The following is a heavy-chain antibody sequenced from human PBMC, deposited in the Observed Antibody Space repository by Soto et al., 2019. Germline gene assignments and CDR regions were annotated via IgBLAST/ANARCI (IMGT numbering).Heavy chain of an antibody. V-gene: IGHV1-8*01. D-gene: IGHD3-22*01. CDR1: GYTFTSYD. Sequence: GASVKVSCKASGYTFTSYDINWVRQATGQGLEWMGWMNPNSGNTGYAQKFQGRVTMTRNTSISTAYMELSSLRSEDTAVYYCALIYYYDSSGYYNWFDPWGQGTLVTVS. CDR2: MNPNSGNT. J-gene: IGHJ5*02. CDR3: ALIYYYDSSGYYNWFDP.